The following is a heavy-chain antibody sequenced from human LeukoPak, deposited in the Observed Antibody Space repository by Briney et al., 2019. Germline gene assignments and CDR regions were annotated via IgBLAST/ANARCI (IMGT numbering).Heavy chain of an antibody. CDR1: GFTFSSYS. V-gene: IGHV3-48*02. CDR2: ISSTSSTI. J-gene: IGHJ1*01. D-gene: IGHD1-26*01. Sequence: GGCLRLSCAASGFTFSSYSMNWVRQAPGKGLEWVSYISSTSSTIHYADSVKGRFTISRDNAKNSLYLQMNSLRDEDTAVYYCARDFSGSYVTEYLQYWGQGTLVTVSS. CDR3: ARDFSGSYVTEYLQY.